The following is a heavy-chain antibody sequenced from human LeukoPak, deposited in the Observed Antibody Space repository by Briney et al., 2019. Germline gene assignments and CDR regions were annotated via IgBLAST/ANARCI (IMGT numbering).Heavy chain of an antibody. J-gene: IGHJ3*02. CDR3: ARGLQLRFLEWLLSKENDAFDI. V-gene: IGHV4-30-2*01. D-gene: IGHD3-3*01. CDR1: GGSISSGGYS. Sequence: SQTLSLTCAVSGGSISSGGYSWSWIRQPPGKGLEWIGYIYHSGSTYYNPSLKSRVTISVDTSKNQFSLKLSSVTAADTAVYYCARGLQLRFLEWLLSKENDAFDIWGQGTMVTVSS. CDR2: IYHSGST.